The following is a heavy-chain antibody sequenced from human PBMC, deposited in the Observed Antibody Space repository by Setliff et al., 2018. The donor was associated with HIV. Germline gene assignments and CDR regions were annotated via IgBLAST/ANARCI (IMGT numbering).Heavy chain of an antibody. CDR3: ARPPYYDNSGLNAFNY. CDR1: GFTFSSYA. V-gene: IGHV3-23*01. J-gene: IGHJ4*02. D-gene: IGHD3-22*01. CDR2: ISGGGAST. Sequence: PGGSLRLSCAASGFTFSSYAMSWVRQAPGKGLEWVSAISGGGASTWYADSARGRFSISRDDSKNTLFLQTNSLRTEDTAVYYCARPPYYDNSGLNAFNYWGQGAQVTVSS.